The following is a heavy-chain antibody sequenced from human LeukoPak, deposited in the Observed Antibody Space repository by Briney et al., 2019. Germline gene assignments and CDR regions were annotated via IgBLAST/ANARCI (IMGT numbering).Heavy chain of an antibody. V-gene: IGHV1-18*04. D-gene: IGHD3-10*01. CDR2: ISAYNGNT. CDR3: ARDSYYYGSGREGCFDY. Sequence: ASVKVSCKASGYTFTSYGISWVRQAPGQGLEWMGWISAYNGNTNYAQKLQGRVTMTTDTSTSTAYMELRSLRSDDTAVYYCARDSYYYGSGREGCFDYWGQGTLVTVSS. CDR1: GYTFTSYG. J-gene: IGHJ4*02.